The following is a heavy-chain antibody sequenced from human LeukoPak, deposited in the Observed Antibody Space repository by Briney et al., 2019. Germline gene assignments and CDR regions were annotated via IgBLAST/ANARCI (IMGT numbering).Heavy chain of an antibody. CDR1: GYTFTGYY. CDR3: ARDGSGSYFNWFDP. J-gene: IGHJ5*02. V-gene: IGHV3-7*04. D-gene: IGHD3-10*01. Sequence: SCKASGYTFTGYYMHWVRQAPGKGLEWVANIKQDGSEKYYVDSVKGRFTISRDNAKNSLYLQMNSLRAEDTAVYYCARDGSGSYFNWFDPWGQGTLVTVSS. CDR2: IKQDGSEK.